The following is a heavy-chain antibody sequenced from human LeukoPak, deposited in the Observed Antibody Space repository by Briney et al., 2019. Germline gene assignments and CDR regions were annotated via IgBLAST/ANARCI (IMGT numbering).Heavy chain of an antibody. CDR3: AKEFKDGYKYYYYHYMDV. J-gene: IGHJ6*03. CDR1: GFTFSSYA. CDR2: ISGSGGST. D-gene: IGHD5-24*01. V-gene: IGHV3-23*01. Sequence: PGGSLRLSCAASGFTFSSYAMSWVRQAPGKGLEWVSAISGSGGSTYYADSVKGRFTISRDNSKNTLYLQMNSLRAEDTAVYYCAKEFKDGYKYYYYHYMDVWGKGTTVTVSS.